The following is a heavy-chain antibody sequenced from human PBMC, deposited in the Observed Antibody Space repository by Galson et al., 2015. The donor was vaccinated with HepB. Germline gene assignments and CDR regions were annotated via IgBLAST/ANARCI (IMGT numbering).Heavy chain of an antibody. CDR1: GVTFSSYA. CDR2: IIPILGIA. V-gene: IGHV1-69*04. CDR3: ARDSSGWYGSELTDY. Sequence: SVKVSCKASGVTFSSYAISWVRQAPGQGLEWMGRIIPILGIANYAQKFQGRVTITADKSTSTAYMELSSLRSEDTAVYYCARDSSGWYGSELTDYWGQGTLVTVSS. D-gene: IGHD6-19*01. J-gene: IGHJ4*02.